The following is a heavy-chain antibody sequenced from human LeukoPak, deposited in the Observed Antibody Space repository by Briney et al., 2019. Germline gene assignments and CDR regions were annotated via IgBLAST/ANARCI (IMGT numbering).Heavy chain of an antibody. CDR3: ARDGHSSSWSWFDP. CDR2: IYYSGST. V-gene: IGHV4-59*01. D-gene: IGHD6-13*01. CDR1: GGSISSYY. J-gene: IGHJ5*02. Sequence: SETLSLTCTVWGGSISSYYWSWIRQPPGKGLEWIGYIYYSGSTHYNPSLKSRVTISVDTSKNQFSLKLSSVTAADTAVYYCARDGHSSSWSWFDPWGQGTLVTVSS.